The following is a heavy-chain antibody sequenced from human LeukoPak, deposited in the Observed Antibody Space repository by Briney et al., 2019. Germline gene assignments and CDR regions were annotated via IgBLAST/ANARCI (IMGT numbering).Heavy chain of an antibody. V-gene: IGHV4-4*02. CDR1: GGPISSSNW. CDR2: IYHSGST. Sequence: SGTLSLTCAVSGGPISSSNWWSWVRQPPGKGLEWIGEIYHSGSTNYNPSLKSRVTISVDKSKNQFSLKLSSVTAADTAVYYCAREGNYCSSTSCYIYFDYWGQGTLVTVSS. CDR3: AREGNYCSSTSCYIYFDY. D-gene: IGHD2-2*02. J-gene: IGHJ4*02.